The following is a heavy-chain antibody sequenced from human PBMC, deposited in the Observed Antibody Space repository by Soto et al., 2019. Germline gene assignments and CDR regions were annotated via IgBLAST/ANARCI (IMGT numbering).Heavy chain of an antibody. Sequence: VQLVESGGGLVQPGGSLRLSCAASGFTFSSYWMNWVRQAPGKGLEWVAKIKEDGSEKDYVDSVEGRVTISRDNAKNSLYLQMNSLRAEDTAVYYCARGCTSGSYYGIDWGQGTLVTVSS. V-gene: IGHV3-7*01. J-gene: IGHJ4*02. CDR1: GFTFSSYW. CDR3: ARGCTSGSYYGID. D-gene: IGHD3-10*01. CDR2: IKEDGSEK.